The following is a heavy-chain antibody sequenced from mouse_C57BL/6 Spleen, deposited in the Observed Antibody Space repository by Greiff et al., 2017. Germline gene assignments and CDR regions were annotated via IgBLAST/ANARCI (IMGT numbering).Heavy chain of an antibody. J-gene: IGHJ2*01. CDR2: IDPNSGGT. D-gene: IGHD1-1*01. V-gene: IGHV1-72*01. CDR3: ARKVWGCSSEFDY. CDR1: GYTFTTYW. Sequence: QVQLQQPGAELVKPGASVKLSCKASGYTFTTYWMHWVKQRPGRGLEWIGGIDPNSGGTKYNEKFKSKATLTVDEPSSTAYMQLSSLTAEDSAVYYCARKVWGCSSEFDYWGQGTTLTVST.